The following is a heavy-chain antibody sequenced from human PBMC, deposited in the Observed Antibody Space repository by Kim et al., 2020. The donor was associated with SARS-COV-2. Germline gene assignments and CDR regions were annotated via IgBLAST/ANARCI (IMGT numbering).Heavy chain of an antibody. J-gene: IGHJ5*02. Sequence: SVKVSCKASGGTFSSYAISWVRQAPGQGLEWMGRIIPILGIANYAQKFQGRVTITADKSTSTAYMELSSLRSEDTAVYYCARGGARRWLQFWFDPWGQGTLVTVSS. CDR1: GGTFSSYA. CDR2: IIPILGIA. CDR3: ARGGARRWLQFWFDP. V-gene: IGHV1-69*04. D-gene: IGHD5-12*01.